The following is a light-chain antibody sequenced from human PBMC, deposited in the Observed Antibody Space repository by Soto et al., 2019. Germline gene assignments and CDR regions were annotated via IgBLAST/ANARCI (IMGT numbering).Light chain of an antibody. CDR3: SSYAASTTLL. CDR2: EVH. J-gene: IGLJ2*01. CDR1: SSDVGTYDR. V-gene: IGLV2-18*02. Sequence: QSALTQPPSVSGSPGQSVTISCIGTSSDVGTYDRVSWYQAPPGTAPKLIIYEVHYRPSGVPDRFSGSKSGNTASLTISGLQAEDAADYYCSSYAASTTLLFGGGPMLTVL.